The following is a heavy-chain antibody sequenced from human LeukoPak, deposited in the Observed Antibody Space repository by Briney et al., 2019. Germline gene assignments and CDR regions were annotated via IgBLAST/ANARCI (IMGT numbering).Heavy chain of an antibody. V-gene: IGHV3-23*01. Sequence: GGSLRLSCSVSGFTFISYSMTWVRQAPGKGLEWLSSISGNGDNTYYADSVKGRFTISRDNSKDTLYLQMNSLRVDDTAVYYCAKAPGGIVGYWGQGTLVTVSS. CDR2: ISGNGDNT. CDR3: AKAPGGIVGY. D-gene: IGHD3-16*01. CDR1: GFTFISYS. J-gene: IGHJ4*02.